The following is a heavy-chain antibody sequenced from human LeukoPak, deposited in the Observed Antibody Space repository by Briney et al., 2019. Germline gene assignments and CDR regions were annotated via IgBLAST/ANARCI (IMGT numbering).Heavy chain of an antibody. D-gene: IGHD2-2*01. Sequence: ASVKVSCKASGYTFTSYDINWVRQATGQGLEWMGWMNPNSGNTGYAQKFQGRVTMTRNTSICPAYMELSSLRSEDTVVYYCARVTDEYCSSTSCQLDWFDPWGQGTLVTVSS. J-gene: IGHJ5*02. CDR3: ARVTDEYCSSTSCQLDWFDP. V-gene: IGHV1-8*01. CDR2: MNPNSGNT. CDR1: GYTFTSYD.